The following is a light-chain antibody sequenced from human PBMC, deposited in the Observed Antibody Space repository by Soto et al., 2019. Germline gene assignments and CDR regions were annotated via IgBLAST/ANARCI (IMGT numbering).Light chain of an antibody. Sequence: EIVMTQSPATLSVSPGDRATLSCRASQSVSGNVAWYQQRPGQAPRLLFYDASTRATGLPARFSGGASGTEFTLSISGLQSEDFAIYYCQQYKDWPWTFGQGTKV. V-gene: IGKV3-15*01. CDR2: DAS. CDR1: QSVSGN. CDR3: QQYKDWPWT. J-gene: IGKJ1*01.